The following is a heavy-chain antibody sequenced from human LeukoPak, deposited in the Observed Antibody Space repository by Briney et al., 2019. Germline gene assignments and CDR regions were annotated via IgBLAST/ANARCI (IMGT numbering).Heavy chain of an antibody. J-gene: IGHJ6*03. D-gene: IGHD1-26*01. CDR3: ARGLQRGELLYGDYYYYMDV. CDR1: GYTFTSYY. Sequence: GASVKVSCKASGYTFTSYYMHWVRQAPGQGLEWMGIINPSGGSTSYAQKFQGRVTMTRDMSTSTVYMELSSLRSEDTAVYYCARGLQRGELLYGDYYYYMDVWGKGTTVTVSS. CDR2: INPSGGST. V-gene: IGHV1-46*01.